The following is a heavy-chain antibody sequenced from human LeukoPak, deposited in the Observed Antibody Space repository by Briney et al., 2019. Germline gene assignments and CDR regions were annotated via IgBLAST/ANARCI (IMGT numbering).Heavy chain of an antibody. D-gene: IGHD3-9*01. CDR1: GFTFSSYW. V-gene: IGHV3-7*03. CDR3: ARAGDILTGYYSPFDY. CDR2: IKQDGSEK. Sequence: GGSLRLSCAASGFTFSSYWMSWVRQAPGKGLEWVANIKQDGSEKYYVDSVKGRFTISRDNAKNSLYLQMNSLRAEDTAVYYCARAGDILTGYYSPFDYWGQGTLVTVSS. J-gene: IGHJ4*02.